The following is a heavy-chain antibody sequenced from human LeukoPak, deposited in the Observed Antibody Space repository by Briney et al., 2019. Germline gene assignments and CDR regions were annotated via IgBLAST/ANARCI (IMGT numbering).Heavy chain of an antibody. CDR1: GYTFTSYA. Sequence: ASVKVSCKASGYTFTSYAMHWVRQAPGQRLEWMGWINAGNGNTKYSQKFQGRVTITRDTSASTAYMELSSLTSEDTAVYYCASVVVLAAPYNWFDPWGQGTLVTVSS. CDR3: ASVVVLAAPYNWFDP. D-gene: IGHD2-2*01. J-gene: IGHJ5*02. V-gene: IGHV1-3*01. CDR2: INAGNGNT.